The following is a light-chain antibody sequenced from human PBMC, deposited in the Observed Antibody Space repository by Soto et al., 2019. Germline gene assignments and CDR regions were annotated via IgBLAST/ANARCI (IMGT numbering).Light chain of an antibody. J-gene: IGKJ2*01. V-gene: IGKV1-5*03. CDR3: QHYDGYPYT. Sequence: DIQMTQSPSTLSASVGDRVTITCRASQSISMWLAWFQQKPGKAPKLVIHEASSLQSGVPSRFRGSGSGTEFTLTISNLQPDDSATYYCQHYDGYPYTFGQGTKLEI. CDR1: QSISMW. CDR2: EAS.